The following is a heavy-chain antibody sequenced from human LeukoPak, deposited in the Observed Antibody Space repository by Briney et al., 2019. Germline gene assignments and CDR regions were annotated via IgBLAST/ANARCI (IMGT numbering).Heavy chain of an antibody. D-gene: IGHD1-26*01. V-gene: IGHV4-59*01. J-gene: IGHJ1*01. CDR1: GGSISSYY. Sequence: SETLSLTCTVSGGSISSYYWSWIRQPPGKGLEWIGYIYYSGSTNYNPSLKSRVTISVDTSKNQFSLKLSSVTAADTAVYYCARVIIVGWGSHFQHWGQGTLVTVSS. CDR3: ARVIIVGWGSHFQH. CDR2: IYYSGST.